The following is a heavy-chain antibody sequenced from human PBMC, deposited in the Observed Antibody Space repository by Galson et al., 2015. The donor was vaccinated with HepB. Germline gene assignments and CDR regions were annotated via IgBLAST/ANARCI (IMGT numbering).Heavy chain of an antibody. V-gene: IGHV1-8*02. CDR1: GGTFSSYA. Sequence: SVKVSCKAPGGTFSSYAISWVRQAPGQGLEWMGWMNPNSGNTGYAQKFQGRVTMTRNTSISTAYMELSSLRSEDTAVYYCARGLLPGRSIAVSYWGQGTLVTVSS. D-gene: IGHD6-19*01. CDR2: MNPNSGNT. CDR3: ARGLLPGRSIAVSY. J-gene: IGHJ4*02.